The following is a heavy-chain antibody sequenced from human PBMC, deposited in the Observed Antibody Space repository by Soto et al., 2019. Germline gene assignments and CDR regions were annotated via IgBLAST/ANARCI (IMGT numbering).Heavy chain of an antibody. D-gene: IGHD3-22*01. Sequence: QVQLVESGGGVVQPGRSLRLSCAASGFTFRSYAMHWVRQAPGKGLEWVAVISADEDNKYYVDSLKGRFTISRDNSKNTLYLQMNSLRDEDTAVYYCAREETYYYDSSGYYPGDYWGQGTLVTVSS. CDR1: GFTFRSYA. CDR3: AREETYYYDSSGYYPGDY. J-gene: IGHJ4*02. V-gene: IGHV3-30-3*01. CDR2: ISADEDNK.